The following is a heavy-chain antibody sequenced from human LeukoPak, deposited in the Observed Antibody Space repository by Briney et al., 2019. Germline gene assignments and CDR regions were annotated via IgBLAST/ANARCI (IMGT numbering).Heavy chain of an antibody. V-gene: IGHV3-21*01. Sequence: PGGSLRLSCAVSGFTFSSYSMNWVRQAPGKGLEWVSSISSSSSYIYYADSVKGRFTISRDNAKNSLYLQMNSLRAEDTAIYYCARDNLAAAGDDNFDIWGQGTMVTVSS. D-gene: IGHD6-13*01. J-gene: IGHJ3*02. CDR2: ISSSSSYI. CDR1: GFTFSSYS. CDR3: ARDNLAAAGDDNFDI.